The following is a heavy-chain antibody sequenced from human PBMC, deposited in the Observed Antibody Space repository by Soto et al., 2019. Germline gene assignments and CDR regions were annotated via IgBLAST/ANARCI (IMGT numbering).Heavy chain of an antibody. Sequence: GESLKSSCKGSGYSFTSYWIGWVRQMPGKGLEWTGIIYPGDSDTRYSPSFQGQVTISADKSISTAYLQWSSLKASDTAMYYCARTRAAAVYDAFDIWAMGQWSPSPQ. V-gene: IGHV5-51*01. D-gene: IGHD6-13*01. CDR1: GYSFTSYW. CDR3: ARTRAAAVYDAFDI. J-gene: IGHJ3*02. CDR2: IYPGDSDT.